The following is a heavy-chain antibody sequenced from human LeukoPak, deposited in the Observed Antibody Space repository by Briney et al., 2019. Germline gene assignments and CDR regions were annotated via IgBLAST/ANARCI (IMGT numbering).Heavy chain of an antibody. V-gene: IGHV4-34*01. D-gene: IGHD4-11*01. CDR2: INHSGST. CDR3: ARSQLQLDYYGMDV. J-gene: IGHJ6*02. CDR1: GASFTGYY. Sequence: SETLSLTCAVYGASFTGYYWSWIRQPPGAGLEWIGEINHSGSTNYNPSLKSRVTISVDTSKNQFSLKLSSMTAADTAVYYCARSQLQLDYYGMDVWGQGTTVTVSS.